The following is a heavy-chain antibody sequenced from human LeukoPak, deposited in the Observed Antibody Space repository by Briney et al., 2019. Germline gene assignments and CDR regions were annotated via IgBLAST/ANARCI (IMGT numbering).Heavy chain of an antibody. V-gene: IGHV4-59*01. CDR3: ASGQWGDY. CDR2: YYSGSS. D-gene: IGHD3-16*01. CDR1: GGSISSYY. Sequence: PPETSALLCTVSGGSISSYYWSWIWLPPGNGLEWIGYYYSGSSNYNPSLTSRVTISVDTSKNQFSLKLSSVTAADTAVYYCASGQWGDYWGQGTAIPVSS. J-gene: IGHJ4*02.